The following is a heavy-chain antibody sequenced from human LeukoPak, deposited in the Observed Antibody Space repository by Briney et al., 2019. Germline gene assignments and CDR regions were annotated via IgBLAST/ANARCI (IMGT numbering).Heavy chain of an antibody. D-gene: IGHD3-10*01. J-gene: IGHJ4*02. CDR3: AKALLWFGELLPLDY. V-gene: IGHV3-64*01. CDR1: GFIFSSYV. Sequence: GGSLRLSCAPSGFIFSSYVMHWVRQAPGKGLEYVSAISSNGGSTYYANSVKGRFTISRDNSKNTLYLQMGSLRAEDTAVYYCAKALLWFGELLPLDYWGQGTLVTLSS. CDR2: ISSNGGST.